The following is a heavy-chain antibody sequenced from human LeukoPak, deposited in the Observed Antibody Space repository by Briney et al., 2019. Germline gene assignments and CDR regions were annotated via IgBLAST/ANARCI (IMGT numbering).Heavy chain of an antibody. CDR3: ASAPRQGSIGGLDY. J-gene: IGHJ4*02. CDR2: IYYSGTT. Sequence: SETLSLTCTVSGGSISSSTYYWGWIRQPPGKGLEWMGVIYYSGTTYYNPSLRSRVTISVDTSKNHFSLKLSSVTAADTALYHCASAPRQGSIGGLDYWGQGTLVTVSS. D-gene: IGHD3-16*01. V-gene: IGHV4-39*02. CDR1: GGSISSSTYY.